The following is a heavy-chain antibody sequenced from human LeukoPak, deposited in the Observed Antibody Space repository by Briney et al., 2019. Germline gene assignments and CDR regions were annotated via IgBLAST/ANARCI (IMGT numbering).Heavy chain of an antibody. J-gene: IGHJ4*02. Sequence: GGSLRLSCAASGFTFSSYAMHWVRQAPGKGREWVAYISSDGSNKYYTDSVKGRFTISRDNSKNTLYLQMNSLRAEDTAMYYCARQAPLSGSYYFDYWGQGTLVTVSS. CDR1: GFTFSSYA. D-gene: IGHD1-26*01. V-gene: IGHV3-30*04. CDR3: ARQAPLSGSYYFDY. CDR2: ISSDGSNK.